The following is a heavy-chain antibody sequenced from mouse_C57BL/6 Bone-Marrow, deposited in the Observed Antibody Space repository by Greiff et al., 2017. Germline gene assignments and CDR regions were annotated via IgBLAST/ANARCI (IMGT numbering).Heavy chain of an antibody. D-gene: IGHD1-1*01. Sequence: EVKLMESGGGLVQPGGSMKLSCAASGFTFSDAWMDWVRQSPEKGLEWVAEIRNKANNHATYYAESVKGRFTISRDDSKSSVYLQMNVLRSVDTGIYFCSRGDYDSNYAMDYWGQGTSVTVSS. J-gene: IGHJ4*01. CDR3: SRGDYDSNYAMDY. V-gene: IGHV6-6*01. CDR1: GFTFSDAW. CDR2: IRNKANNHAT.